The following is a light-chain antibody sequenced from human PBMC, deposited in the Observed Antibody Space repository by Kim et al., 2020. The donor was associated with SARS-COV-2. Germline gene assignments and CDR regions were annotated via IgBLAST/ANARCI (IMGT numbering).Light chain of an antibody. V-gene: IGLV3-19*01. J-gene: IGLJ2*01. CDR1: SLRSYY. CDR3: NSRDSSGNHVI. Sequence: SSELTQDPAVSVALGQTVRITCQGDSLRSYYASWYQQKPGQAPVLVIYGKNNRPSGIPDRFFGSSSGNTASLTITGAQAEDEADYYCNSRDSSGNHVIFG. CDR2: GKN.